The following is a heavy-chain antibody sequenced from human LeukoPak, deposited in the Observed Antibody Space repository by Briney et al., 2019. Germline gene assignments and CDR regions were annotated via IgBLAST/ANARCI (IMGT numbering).Heavy chain of an antibody. Sequence: GRSLRLSCAASGFTFSSYGMHWVRQAPGKGLEWVAVIWYDGSNKYYADSVKGRFTISRDNSKNTLYLQMNSLRAEDTAVYYCAKDLDTAMVTDYWGQGTLVTVSS. V-gene: IGHV3-33*06. CDR1: GFTFSSYG. J-gene: IGHJ4*02. CDR2: IWYDGSNK. D-gene: IGHD5-18*01. CDR3: AKDLDTAMVTDY.